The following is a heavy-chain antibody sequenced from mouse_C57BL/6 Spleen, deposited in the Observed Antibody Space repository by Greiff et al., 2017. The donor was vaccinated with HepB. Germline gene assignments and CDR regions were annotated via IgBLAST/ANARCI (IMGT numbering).Heavy chain of an antibody. CDR3: ARPGYYGSSYVNYFDY. Sequence: EVKLVESGGGLVKPGGSLKLSCAASGFTFSDYGMHWVRQAPEKGLEWVAYISSGSSTIYYADTVKGRFTISRDNAKNTLFLQMTSLRSEDTAMYYCARPGYYGSSYVNYFDYWGQGTTLTVSS. V-gene: IGHV5-17*01. D-gene: IGHD1-1*01. CDR1: GFTFSDYG. J-gene: IGHJ2*01. CDR2: ISSGSSTI.